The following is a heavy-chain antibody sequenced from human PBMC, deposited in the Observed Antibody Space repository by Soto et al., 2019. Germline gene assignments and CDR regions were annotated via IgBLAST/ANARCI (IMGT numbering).Heavy chain of an antibody. Sequence: SETLSLTCSVSGGSISSGDSFRSWIRQPPGKGLEWIGYIYYTGSIFYNPSLQSRVSISVDTSKNQFSLRLSSVTAADTAVYYCARDDCGGSRCSYYYGMDVWGQGTTVTVSS. V-gene: IGHV4-30-4*01. CDR2: IYYTGSI. CDR3: ARDDCGGSRCSYYYGMDV. J-gene: IGHJ6*02. D-gene: IGHD2-21*01. CDR1: GGSISSGDSF.